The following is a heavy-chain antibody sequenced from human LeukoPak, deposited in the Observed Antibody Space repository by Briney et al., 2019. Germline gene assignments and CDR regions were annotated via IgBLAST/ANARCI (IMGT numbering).Heavy chain of an antibody. D-gene: IGHD4-23*01. V-gene: IGHV4-39*01. J-gene: IGHJ4*02. Sequence: GSLRLSCAASGFTFSSYAMSWVRQPPGEGLEWIGSIYYSGSTYYNPSLKSRVIISVDTSKNQFSLNLNSVTAADTAVYYCARHSVITLFDSWGQGTLVTVSS. CDR1: GFTFSSYA. CDR2: IYYSGST. CDR3: ARHSVITLFDS.